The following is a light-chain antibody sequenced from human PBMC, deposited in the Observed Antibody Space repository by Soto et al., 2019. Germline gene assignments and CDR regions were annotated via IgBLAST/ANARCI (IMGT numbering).Light chain of an antibody. CDR3: QHYNSYSEA. Sequence: DIQMTQSPSTFSASVGDRVTITCRASQTISSWLAWYQQKPGKAPKLLIYKASTLKSGVPSRLSGSGSGTEFTLTISSLQPEDFATYYCQHYNSYSEAFGQGTKVELK. V-gene: IGKV1-5*03. J-gene: IGKJ1*01. CDR1: QTISSW. CDR2: KAS.